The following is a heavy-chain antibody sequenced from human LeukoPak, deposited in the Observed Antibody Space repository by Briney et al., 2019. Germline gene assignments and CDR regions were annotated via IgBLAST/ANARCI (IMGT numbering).Heavy chain of an antibody. CDR2: ISTNGGST. V-gene: IGHV3-64D*06. CDR3: VTELGIGGFDI. Sequence: GGSLRLSCSASGLTFSLYSTHWVRQAPGKGLEYVSGISTNGGSTYYADSVKGRFTISRDNSKNTLYLQMSTLRAEDTSVYYCVTELGIGGFDIWGQGTMDTVSS. J-gene: IGHJ3*02. CDR1: GLTFSLYS. D-gene: IGHD7-27*01.